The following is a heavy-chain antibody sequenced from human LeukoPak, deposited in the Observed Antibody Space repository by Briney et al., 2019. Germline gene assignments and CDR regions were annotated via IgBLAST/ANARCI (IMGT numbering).Heavy chain of an antibody. CDR1: GFTFSDYY. D-gene: IGHD3-16*01. CDR2: ISSSGSTI. V-gene: IGHV3-11*04. Sequence: GGSLRLSCAASGFTFSDYYMSWIRQAPGKGLEWVSYISSSGSTIYYADSVKGRFTISRDNSKNTLYLQMNSLRAEGTAVYYCVGDTPPGGDYYLDYWGQGTLVIVSS. CDR3: VGDTPPGGDYYLDY. J-gene: IGHJ4*02.